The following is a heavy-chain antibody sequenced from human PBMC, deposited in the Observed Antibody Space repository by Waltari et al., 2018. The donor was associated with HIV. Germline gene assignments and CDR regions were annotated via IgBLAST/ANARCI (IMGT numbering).Heavy chain of an antibody. CDR3: ARGSNYYDSSGLPWG. Sequence: EVQLVESGGGLVQPGGSLRLSCAASAFTFSSYWMHWVRQAPGKGLVWVSRINSDGSSTSYADSVKGRFTISRDNAKNTLYLQMNSLRAEDTAVYYCARGSNYYDSSGLPWGWGQGTLVTVSS. CDR2: INSDGSST. J-gene: IGHJ4*02. CDR1: AFTFSSYW. D-gene: IGHD3-22*01. V-gene: IGHV3-74*01.